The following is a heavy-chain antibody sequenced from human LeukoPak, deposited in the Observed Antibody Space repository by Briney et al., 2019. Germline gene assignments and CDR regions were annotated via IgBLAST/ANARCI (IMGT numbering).Heavy chain of an antibody. D-gene: IGHD3-3*01. CDR2: INPNGGGT. J-gene: IGHJ6*02. CDR1: GYTFTVYY. V-gene: IGHV1-2*02. Sequence: WASVKVSCKASGYTFTVYYMHWVRQAPGQGLEWMGWINPNGGGTNYAQKFQGRVTMTRDTSISTAYMELSRLRSDDTAVYYCARLLRFLEWVSYYGMDVWGQGTTVTVSS. CDR3: ARLLRFLEWVSYYGMDV.